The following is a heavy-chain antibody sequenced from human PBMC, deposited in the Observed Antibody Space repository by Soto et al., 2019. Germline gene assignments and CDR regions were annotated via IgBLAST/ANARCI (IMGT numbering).Heavy chain of an antibody. V-gene: IGHV1-8*01. D-gene: IGHD2-8*01. CDR3: ARGLYCTNGVCYLGYYYYYMDV. CDR1: GYTFTSYD. CDR2: MNPNSGNT. J-gene: IGHJ6*03. Sequence: QVQLVQSGAEVKKPGASVKVSCKASGYTFTSYDINWVRQATGQGLEWMGWMNPNSGNTGYAQKIQGRVTMTRNTSISTAYMELSSLRSEDTAVYYCARGLYCTNGVCYLGYYYYYMDVWGKGTTVTVSS.